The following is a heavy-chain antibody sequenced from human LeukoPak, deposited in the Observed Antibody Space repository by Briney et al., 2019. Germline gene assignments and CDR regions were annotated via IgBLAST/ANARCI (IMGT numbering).Heavy chain of an antibody. Sequence: SVKVSCTASGGTFSSYAISWVRQAPGQGLEWMGGIIPIFGTANYAQKVHGRVTITTAESTSTAYMELSSLRSEDTAVYYCATGVVAAPLDYWGQGTLVTVSS. CDR1: GGTFSSYA. CDR3: ATGVVAAPLDY. D-gene: IGHD5-12*01. V-gene: IGHV1-69*05. CDR2: IIPIFGTA. J-gene: IGHJ4*02.